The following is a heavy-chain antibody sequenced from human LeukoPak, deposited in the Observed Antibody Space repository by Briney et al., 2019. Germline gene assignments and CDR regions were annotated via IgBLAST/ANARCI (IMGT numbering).Heavy chain of an antibody. Sequence: GASVKVSCKASGYTFTSYGISGVRQAPGQGLEWMGWISAYNGNTNYAQKLQGRVTMTTDTSTSTAYMELRSLRSDDTAVYYCARDRMSGYLGAVYAFDIWGQGTMVTVSS. D-gene: IGHD3-3*01. J-gene: IGHJ3*02. CDR2: ISAYNGNT. CDR1: GYTFTSYG. V-gene: IGHV1-18*01. CDR3: ARDRMSGYLGAVYAFDI.